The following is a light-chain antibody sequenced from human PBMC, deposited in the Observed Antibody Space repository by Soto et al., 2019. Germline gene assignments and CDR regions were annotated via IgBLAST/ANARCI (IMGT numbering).Light chain of an antibody. CDR3: QQYYGTAQT. Sequence: DIVMTQSPDSLAVSLGERATINCKSSQSILYSSNNKNYLAWYQQKPGQPPKLLIYWASTRESGVPDRFSGSGSGTEFTLTISSLEAEDVAVYYCQQYYGTAQTFGQGTKVEIK. CDR1: QSILYSSNNKNY. V-gene: IGKV4-1*01. CDR2: WAS. J-gene: IGKJ1*01.